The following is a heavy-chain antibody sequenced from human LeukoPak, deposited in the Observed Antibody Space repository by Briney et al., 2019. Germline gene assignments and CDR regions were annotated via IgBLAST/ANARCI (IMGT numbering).Heavy chain of an antibody. J-gene: IGHJ4*02. CDR2: IYSDGTT. Sequence: GGSLRLSCAASGFTFSSYGMHWVRQAPGKGLEWVSVIYSDGTTYYADSVKGRFTISRDNSKNTLYIQMNSLRVEDTAVYYCARELHTSSPFDYWGQGTLVTVSS. CDR3: ARELHTSSPFDY. D-gene: IGHD6-13*01. V-gene: IGHV3-53*01. CDR1: GFTFSSYG.